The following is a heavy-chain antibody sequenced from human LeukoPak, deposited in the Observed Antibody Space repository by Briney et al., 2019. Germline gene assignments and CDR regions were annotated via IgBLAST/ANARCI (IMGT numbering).Heavy chain of an antibody. V-gene: IGHV4-39*07. D-gene: IGHD2-8*01. CDR2: IYYSGST. CDR1: GRSISSSSYY. CDR3: ARGYCTNAVCSLGPTQA. J-gene: IGHJ4*02. Sequence: SETLSLTCTVSGRSISSSSYYWGWIRQPPGKGLEWIGSIYYSGSTYYNPSLKSRVTISVDTSKNQFSLKLSSVTAADTAVYYCARGYCTNAVCSLGPTQAWGQGTLVTVSS.